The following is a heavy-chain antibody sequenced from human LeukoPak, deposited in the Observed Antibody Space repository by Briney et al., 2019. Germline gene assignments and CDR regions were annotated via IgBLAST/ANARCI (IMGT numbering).Heavy chain of an antibody. J-gene: IGHJ4*02. CDR1: GGSFSGYY. CDR2: INHSGST. D-gene: IGHD3-10*01. Sequence: SETLSLTCAVYGGSFSGYYWSWIRQPPGKGLEWIGEINHSGSTNYNPSLKSRVTISVDTSKNQFSLKLSSVTAADTAVYYCARGSGHMVRDWGQGTLVTVSS. V-gene: IGHV4-34*01. CDR3: ARGSGHMVRD.